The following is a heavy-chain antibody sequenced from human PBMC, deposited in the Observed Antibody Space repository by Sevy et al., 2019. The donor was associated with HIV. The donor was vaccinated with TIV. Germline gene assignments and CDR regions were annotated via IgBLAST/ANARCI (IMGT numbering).Heavy chain of an antibody. J-gene: IGHJ4*02. V-gene: IGHV3-23*01. Sequence: GGSLRLSCAASGFTFSTYAMSWVRQAPGKGLDWVSAVSNSGVDTYYAESVKGRFTISRDNSKNPLYLQMNSLRAEDTAVYYCARQLGSCRSGNCYFDSWGQGTLVTVSS. CDR1: GFTFSTYA. CDR2: VSNSGVDT. D-gene: IGHD3-3*01. CDR3: ARQLGSCRSGNCYFDS.